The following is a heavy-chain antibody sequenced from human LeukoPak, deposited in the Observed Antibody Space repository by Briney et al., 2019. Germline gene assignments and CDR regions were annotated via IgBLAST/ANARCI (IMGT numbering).Heavy chain of an antibody. CDR2: ISGSGGST. Sequence: GGSLRLSCAASGFTFSSYAMSWVRQAPGKGLEWVSAISGSGGSTYYADSVKGRFTISRDNSKNTLYLQMNSLRAEDTAVYYCAKDGPYYYGSGLPFDYWGQGTLVTVSS. J-gene: IGHJ4*02. CDR1: GFTFSSYA. D-gene: IGHD3-10*01. CDR3: AKDGPYYYGSGLPFDY. V-gene: IGHV3-23*01.